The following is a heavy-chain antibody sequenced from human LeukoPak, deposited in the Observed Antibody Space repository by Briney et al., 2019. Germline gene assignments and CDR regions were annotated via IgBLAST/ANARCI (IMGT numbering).Heavy chain of an antibody. D-gene: IGHD2-2*01. CDR2: ISSSSGDI. CDR3: ARVPTGYCSIISCYSLYWYFDL. V-gene: IGHV3-21*01. CDR1: GFTFSSYT. Sequence: GGSLRLSCAASGFTFSSYTMNWVRQAPGKALEWVSSISSSSGDIFYADSVKGRFTISRDNAKNSLYLQMNSLRAEDTAVYYCARVPTGYCSIISCYSLYWYFDLWGRGTLVTVSS. J-gene: IGHJ2*01.